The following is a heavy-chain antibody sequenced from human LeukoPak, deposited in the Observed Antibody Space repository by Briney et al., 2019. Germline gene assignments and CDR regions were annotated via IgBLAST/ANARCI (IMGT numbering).Heavy chain of an antibody. D-gene: IGHD5-24*01. V-gene: IGHV1-46*01. J-gene: IGHJ5*02. Sequence: ASVKVSCEAFGYTFTSNYMHWVRQAPGQGPEWMGVISPSGGSTTYAQKFQDRLTLTRDMSTSTDYLELSSLRSEDTAVYYCARDNSVRDEAWWFNPWGQGTLVTVSS. CDR2: ISPSGGST. CDR1: GYTFTSNY. CDR3: ARDNSVRDEAWWFNP.